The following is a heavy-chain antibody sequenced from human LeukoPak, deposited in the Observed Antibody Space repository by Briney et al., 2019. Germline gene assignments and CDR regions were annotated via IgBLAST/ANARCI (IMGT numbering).Heavy chain of an antibody. J-gene: IGHJ4*02. D-gene: IGHD3-22*01. V-gene: IGHV3-33*01. Sequence: GRSLRLSCAASGFTFNSYGIHWVRQAPGKGLEWVAFIWYDGSNKYYADSVKGRFTISRDNSKNTLYLQMNSLRAEDTAVYYCVSSGYYSDYWGQGTLVTVSS. CDR2: IWYDGSNK. CDR1: GFTFNSYG. CDR3: VSSGYYSDY.